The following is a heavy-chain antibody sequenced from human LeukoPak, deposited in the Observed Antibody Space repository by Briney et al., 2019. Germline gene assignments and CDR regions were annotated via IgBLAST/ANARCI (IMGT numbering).Heavy chain of an antibody. CDR2: INHSGST. V-gene: IGHV4-34*01. CDR3: ARGGAIAVAGTAVFDY. CDR1: GGSFSGYY. J-gene: IGHJ4*02. Sequence: SETLSLTCAVYGGSFSGYYWGWIRQPPGKGLEWIGEINHSGSTNYNPSLKSRVTISVDTSKNQFSLKLSSVTAADTAVYYCARGGAIAVAGTAVFDYWGQGTPVTVSS. D-gene: IGHD6-19*01.